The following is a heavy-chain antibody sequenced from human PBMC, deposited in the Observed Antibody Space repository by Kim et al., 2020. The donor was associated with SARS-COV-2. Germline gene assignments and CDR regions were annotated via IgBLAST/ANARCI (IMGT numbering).Heavy chain of an antibody. CDR1: GFTFSDYY. J-gene: IGHJ5*02. D-gene: IGHD3-10*01. Sequence: GGSLRLSCAASGFTFSDYYMSWIRQAPGKGLEWVSYISSSSSYTNYADSVKGRFTISRDNAKNSLYLQMNSLRAEDTAVYYCARLFTMVRGVIGGNWFDPWGQGTLVTVSS. CDR3: ARLFTMVRGVIGGNWFDP. V-gene: IGHV3-11*03. CDR2: ISSSSSYT.